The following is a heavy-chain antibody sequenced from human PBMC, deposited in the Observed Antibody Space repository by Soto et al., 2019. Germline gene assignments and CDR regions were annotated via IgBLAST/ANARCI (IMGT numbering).Heavy chain of an antibody. CDR1: GGTFSSYI. J-gene: IGHJ4*02. Sequence: QVKLVQSGAEVKKPGSSVKVSCKASGGTFSSYIISWVRQAPGQGLEWMGRIIPILGIANYAQKFQGRVTITADKSTSTAYMELSSLRSEDTAVYYCARFPQTAIVGAADFDYWGQGTLVTVSS. V-gene: IGHV1-69*02. D-gene: IGHD1-26*01. CDR2: IIPILGIA. CDR3: ARFPQTAIVGAADFDY.